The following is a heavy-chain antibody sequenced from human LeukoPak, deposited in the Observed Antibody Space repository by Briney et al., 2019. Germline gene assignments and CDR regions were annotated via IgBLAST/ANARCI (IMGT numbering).Heavy chain of an antibody. CDR3: AIDSRYYFDY. V-gene: IGHV3-21*01. CDR1: GFTFSSYS. J-gene: IGHJ4*02. Sequence: GGSLRLSCAASGFTFSSYSMNWVRQAPGKGLEWVSSISSSSSYIYYADSVKGRFTISRDNAKNSLYLQIKSLRAEDTAVYYCAIDSRYYFDYWGQGTLVTVSS. CDR2: ISSSSSYI.